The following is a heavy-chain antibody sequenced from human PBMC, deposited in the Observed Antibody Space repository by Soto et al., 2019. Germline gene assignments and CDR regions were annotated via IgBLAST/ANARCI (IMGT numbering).Heavy chain of an antibody. V-gene: IGHV3-74*01. J-gene: IGHJ6*03. D-gene: IGHD3-3*01. Sequence: EVQLVESGGGLVQPGGSLRLSCAASGFTFSSHWMHWVRQAPGKGLVWVSRINRDGSNTSYADSVKGRSTISRDNAKNTLYLEMHSLRAEDTAVYDCARDNYDFWSGVFYYYIDVWGKGTTVTVSS. CDR2: INRDGSNT. CDR1: GFTFSSHW. CDR3: ARDNYDFWSGVFYYYIDV.